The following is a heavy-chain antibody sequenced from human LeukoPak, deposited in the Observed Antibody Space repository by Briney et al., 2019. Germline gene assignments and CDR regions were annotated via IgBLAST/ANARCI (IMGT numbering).Heavy chain of an antibody. Sequence: AGGSLRLSCAASGFTFSSYAMHWVRQAPGKGLEWVAVISYDGSNKYYADSVKGRFTVSRDNSKNTLYLQMNSLRAEDTAVYYCARGQTYFNWNNVLDYYGMDVWGQGTTVTVSS. CDR1: GFTFSSYA. D-gene: IGHD1/OR15-1a*01. CDR2: ISYDGSNK. CDR3: ARGQTYFNWNNVLDYYGMDV. V-gene: IGHV3-30-3*01. J-gene: IGHJ6*02.